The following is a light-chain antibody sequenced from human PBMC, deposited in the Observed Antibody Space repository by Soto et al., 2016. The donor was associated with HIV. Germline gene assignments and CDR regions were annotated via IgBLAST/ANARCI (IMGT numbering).Light chain of an antibody. Sequence: SSELTQDPAVSVALGQTVRITCQGDSLRSYYASWYQQKPGQAPVLVIYDKNNRPSGIPDRFSGSSSGNTASLTITGAQAEDEADYYCNSRDSSGNHLVFGGGTKADR. CDR1: SLRSYY. CDR2: DKN. CDR3: NSRDSSGNHLV. V-gene: IGLV3-19*01. J-gene: IGLJ2*01.